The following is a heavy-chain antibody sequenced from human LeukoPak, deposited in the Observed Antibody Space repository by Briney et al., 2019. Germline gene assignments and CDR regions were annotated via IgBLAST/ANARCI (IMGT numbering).Heavy chain of an antibody. J-gene: IGHJ4*02. D-gene: IGHD4-23*01. CDR1: GHTLTELS. Sequence: ASVKVSCKVSGHTLTELSMHWVRRAPGEGLEWMGGIDPEDGETIYAQKFQGRVCMTEDTSTDTAYMELSSLRPEDTAVYYCTSDDYGGNSAKTADFDYWGQGTLVTVSS. CDR2: IDPEDGET. CDR3: TSDDYGGNSAKTADFDY. V-gene: IGHV1-24*01.